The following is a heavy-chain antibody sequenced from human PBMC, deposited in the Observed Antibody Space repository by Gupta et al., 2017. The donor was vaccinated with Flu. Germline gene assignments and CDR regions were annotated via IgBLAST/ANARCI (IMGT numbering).Heavy chain of an antibody. CDR3: TRGEQSGGHHHFDY. D-gene: IGHD3-10*01. Sequence: EVRLVESGGGLVQPGGSLRLSCAASGFTFSTYWIHWVRQAPGKGPMWVSRINPDGNTTHYADSVKGRFAISRDNTKDKYLQLNSLTEEDTAVYYCTRGEQSGGHHHFDYWGQGTLVTVSS. J-gene: IGHJ4*02. CDR1: GFTFSTYW. V-gene: IGHV3-74*01. CDR2: INPDGNTT.